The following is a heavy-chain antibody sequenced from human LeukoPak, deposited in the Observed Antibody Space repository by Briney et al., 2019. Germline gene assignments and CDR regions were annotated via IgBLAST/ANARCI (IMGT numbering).Heavy chain of an antibody. D-gene: IGHD2-2*01. CDR1: GGSISSYY. CDR3: ARHGIRLVPASMFDF. CDR2: IYGSGRS. V-gene: IGHV4-59*08. Sequence: PSETLSLTCTVSGGSISSYYWTWIRQPPGKALEWIGYIYGSGRSNYNPSLKSRVTMSVDTSKNQFSLKLSSVTAADTAVYFCARHGIRLVPASMFDFWGQGILVTVSS. J-gene: IGHJ4*02.